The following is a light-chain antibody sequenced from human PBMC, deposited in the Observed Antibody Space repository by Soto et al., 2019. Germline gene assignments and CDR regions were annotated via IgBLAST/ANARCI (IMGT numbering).Light chain of an antibody. J-gene: IGKJ4*01. CDR2: DAS. V-gene: IGKV3-11*01. Sequence: EIVLTQSPATLSLSPGERATLSCRASESVSSNLAWYRQKPGQAPRLLIYDASNRATGIPARFSGSGSGTDFTLTISSLEPEDFAVYYCQQHSSWPRTFGGGTKVGIE. CDR1: ESVSSN. CDR3: QQHSSWPRT.